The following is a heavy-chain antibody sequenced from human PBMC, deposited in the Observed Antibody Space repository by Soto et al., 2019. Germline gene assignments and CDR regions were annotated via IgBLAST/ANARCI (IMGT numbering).Heavy chain of an antibody. V-gene: IGHV4-31*03. J-gene: IGHJ4*02. CDR1: GDSISSSDYY. Sequence: QVHLQESGPGLVKTSQTLSLTCTVSGDSISSSDYYWSWIRQPPGKGLEWIGYIYSSGNTSYNPSLKSRRTISVDTSKNQFSLKLNSVTAADTALYYCARGLSAATVVTCYFDYWGQGTLVTVSS. CDR2: IYSSGNT. CDR3: ARGLSAATVVTCYFDY. D-gene: IGHD4-17*01.